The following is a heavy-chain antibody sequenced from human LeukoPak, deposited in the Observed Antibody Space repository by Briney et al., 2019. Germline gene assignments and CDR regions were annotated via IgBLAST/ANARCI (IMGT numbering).Heavy chain of an antibody. CDR2: IYYSGST. Sequence: SETLSLTCTVSGGSISSSSYYWGWIRQPLGKGLEWIGSIYYSGSTYYNPSLKSRVTISVDTSKNQFSLKLSSVTAADTAVYYCARSVADEPLFDYWGQGTLVTVSS. D-gene: IGHD6-19*01. CDR3: ARSVADEPLFDY. J-gene: IGHJ4*02. V-gene: IGHV4-39*01. CDR1: GGSISSSSYY.